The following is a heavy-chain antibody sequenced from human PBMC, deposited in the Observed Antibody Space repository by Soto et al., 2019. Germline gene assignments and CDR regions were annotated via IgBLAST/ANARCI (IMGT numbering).Heavy chain of an antibody. Sequence: SVPVACRAAVRTFSSYAIRWVRQAHGQGLEWMGGIIPIFGTANYAQKFQGRVTITADESTSTAYMELSSLRSEDTAVYYCARRKAGTHTYYYYSGMGGWGQRTTGTV. CDR3: ARRKAGTHTYYYYSGMGG. CDR1: VRTFSSYA. J-gene: IGHJ6*02. V-gene: IGHV1-69*13. CDR2: IIPIFGTA. D-gene: IGHD1-7*01.